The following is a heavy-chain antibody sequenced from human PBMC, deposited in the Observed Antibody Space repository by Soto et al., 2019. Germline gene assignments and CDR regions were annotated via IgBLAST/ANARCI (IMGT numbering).Heavy chain of an antibody. CDR3: AKSMVRGVITNWFDP. Sequence: GGSLRLSCAASGFTFSSYAMSWVRQAPGKGLEWVSAISGSGGSTYYADSVKGRFTISRDNSKNTLYLQMNSLRAEDTAVYYCAKSMVRGVITNWFDPWGQGTLVTVSS. J-gene: IGHJ5*02. CDR2: ISGSGGST. V-gene: IGHV3-23*01. CDR1: GFTFSSYA. D-gene: IGHD3-10*01.